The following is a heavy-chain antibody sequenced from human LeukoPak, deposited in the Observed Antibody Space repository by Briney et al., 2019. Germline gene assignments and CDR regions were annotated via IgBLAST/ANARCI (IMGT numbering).Heavy chain of an antibody. V-gene: IGHV4-4*07. Sequence: PSETLSLTCSVSGGSISSYYWSWIRQPAGKGLEWIGRIYPSGSTNYNPSLRSRVTMSVDTSKYQFSLKLSSVTAADTAVYYCARDQVGTTLDYFDYWGQGTLVTVSS. CDR2: IYPSGST. J-gene: IGHJ4*02. CDR3: ARDQVGTTLDYFDY. CDR1: GGSISSYY. D-gene: IGHD1-26*01.